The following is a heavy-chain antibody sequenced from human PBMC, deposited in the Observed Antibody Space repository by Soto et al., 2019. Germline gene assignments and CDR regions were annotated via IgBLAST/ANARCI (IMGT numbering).Heavy chain of an antibody. CDR3: VREYYDILTGYSTFDY. J-gene: IGHJ4*02. CDR2: IYHSGVT. CDR1: GGSISSNY. Sequence: SETLSLTCTVSGGSISSNYWTWIRQPPGKGLEWIGYIYHSGVTNYNPSLMSRLTISVDTSKNHFSLKLRSVTAADTAVYFCVREYYDILTGYSTFDYWGQGTLVTVSS. D-gene: IGHD3-9*01. V-gene: IGHV4-59*01.